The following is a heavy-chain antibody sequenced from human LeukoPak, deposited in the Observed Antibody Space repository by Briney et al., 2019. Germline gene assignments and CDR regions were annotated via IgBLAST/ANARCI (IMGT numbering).Heavy chain of an antibody. J-gene: IGHJ6*02. CDR2: ISAYNGNT. CDR3: ARLAYCSSTSCYMYYYYGMDV. V-gene: IGHV1-18*01. Sequence: ASMKVSCKASGYTFTSYGISWVRQAPGQGLEWMGWISAYNGNTNYAQKLQGRVTMTTDTSTSTAYMELRSLRSDDTAVYYCARLAYCSSTSCYMYYYYGMDVWGQGTTVTVSS. CDR1: GYTFTSYG. D-gene: IGHD2-2*02.